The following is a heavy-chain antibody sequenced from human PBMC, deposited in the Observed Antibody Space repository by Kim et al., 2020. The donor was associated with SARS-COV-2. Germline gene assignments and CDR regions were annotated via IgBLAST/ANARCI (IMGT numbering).Heavy chain of an antibody. CDR3: ARDRGLSSSSLSHINWFDP. V-gene: IGHV7-4-1*02. Sequence: ASVKVSCKASGYTFTSYAMNWVRQAPGQGLEWMGWINTNTGNPTYVQGFTGRFVFSLDTSVSTAYLQISSLKAEDTAVYYCARDRGLSSSSLSHINWFDPGAREPWSPSPQ. D-gene: IGHD6-13*01. CDR2: INTNTGNP. CDR1: GYTFTSYA. J-gene: IGHJ5*02.